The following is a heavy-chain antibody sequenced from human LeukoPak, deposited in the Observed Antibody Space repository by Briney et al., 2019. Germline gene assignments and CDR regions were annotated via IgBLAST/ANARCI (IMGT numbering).Heavy chain of an antibody. D-gene: IGHD3-10*01. V-gene: IGHV3-23*01. CDR1: GFTFSNFA. Sequence: GGSLKLSCAASGFTFSNFAMSWVRQAPGRGLEWVSLISGSGDRTFYVDSVKGRFTISRDKSKSTLFLQMNSLRAEDTAVYYCAKSSGTDYWGQGTLVTVSS. CDR3: AKSSGTDY. CDR2: ISGSGDRT. J-gene: IGHJ4*02.